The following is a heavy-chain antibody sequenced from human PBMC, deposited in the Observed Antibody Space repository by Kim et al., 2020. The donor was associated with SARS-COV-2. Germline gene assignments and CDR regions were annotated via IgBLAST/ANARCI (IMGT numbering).Heavy chain of an antibody. J-gene: IGHJ3*02. D-gene: IGHD2-2*01. CDR3: ARGPTKPLYCSSTSCFSHAFGI. V-gene: IGHV4-34*01. CDR1: GGSFSGYY. CDR2: INHSGST. Sequence: SETLSLTCAVYGGSFSGYYWSWIRQPPGKGLEWIGEINHSGSTNYNPSLKSRVTISVDTSKNQFSLKLSSVTAADTAVYYCARGPTKPLYCSSTSCFSHAFGIWGQGTMGPVSS.